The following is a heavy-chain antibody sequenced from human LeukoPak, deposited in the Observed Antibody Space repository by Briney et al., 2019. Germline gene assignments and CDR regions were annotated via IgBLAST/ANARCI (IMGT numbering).Heavy chain of an antibody. V-gene: IGHV1-46*01. J-gene: IGHJ5*02. CDR3: ARASYGSGWLTNWFDP. D-gene: IGHD6-19*01. CDR1: GYTFSSYY. Sequence: ASVKVSCKASGYTFSSYYMHWVRQAPEQGLEWMGIINPSGGSTNYAQKFQGRVTMTRDTSTSTVYMELSSLRSEDTAVYYCARASYGSGWLTNWFDPWGQGTLVTVSS. CDR2: INPSGGST.